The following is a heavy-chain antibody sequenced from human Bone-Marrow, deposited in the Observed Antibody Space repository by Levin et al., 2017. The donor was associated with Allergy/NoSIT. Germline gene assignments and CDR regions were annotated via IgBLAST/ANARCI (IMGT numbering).Heavy chain of an antibody. Sequence: GGSLRLSCAASGFNFFTSAMSWVRQAPGKGLEWVSAISGTGGTTYYADSVKGRFTISRDNSKSTLYLQMNSLRDEDTAIFYCAKSPPNFYYYYMDVWGKGTTVTVSS. J-gene: IGHJ6*03. V-gene: IGHV3-23*01. CDR3: AKSPPNFYYYYMDV. CDR2: ISGTGGTT. CDR1: GFNFFTSA.